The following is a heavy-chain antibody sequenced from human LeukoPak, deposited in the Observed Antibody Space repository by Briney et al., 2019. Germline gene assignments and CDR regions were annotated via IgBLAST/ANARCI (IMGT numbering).Heavy chain of an antibody. CDR1: GGSISSYY. CDR3: ARGPTRYYYGSGLDY. J-gene: IGHJ4*02. CDR2: IYYSGST. D-gene: IGHD3-10*01. Sequence: SETLSLTCTVSGGSISSYYWSWIRQPPGKGLEWIGYIYYSGSTNYNPSLKSRVTISVDTSKNQFSLKLSSVTAADTAVYYCARGPTRYYYGSGLDYWGQGTLVTVSS. V-gene: IGHV4-59*12.